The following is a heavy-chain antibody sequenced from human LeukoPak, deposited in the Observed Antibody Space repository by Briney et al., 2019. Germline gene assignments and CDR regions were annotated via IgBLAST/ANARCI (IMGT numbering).Heavy chain of an antibody. Sequence: PSATLSLTCTVSGGSISSSTYYWGWIRQPPGKGLEWIGSIYYTGHTYYNPSLKSRVAISVGTTKNQFSLKLSSVTAADTAVYYCARQVDIVTTRGGDFDYWGQGTLVTVSS. CDR2: IYYTGHT. D-gene: IGHD5-12*01. CDR1: GGSISSSTYY. V-gene: IGHV4-39*01. CDR3: ARQVDIVTTRGGDFDY. J-gene: IGHJ4*02.